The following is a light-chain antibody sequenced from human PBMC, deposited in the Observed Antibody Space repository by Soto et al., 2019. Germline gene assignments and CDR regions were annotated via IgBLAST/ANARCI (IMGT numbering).Light chain of an antibody. CDR3: QQYNSYPLT. CDR2: TAS. V-gene: IGKV1-5*03. Sequence: DIQMTQSPSTLSASVGDRVTITCRASQSISSWLAWYQQKPGKAPNLLIYTASSLESGVPSSFSGSGSGTEFTLTISSLQPDDFATYYCQQYNSYPLTFGGGTKVEIK. J-gene: IGKJ4*01. CDR1: QSISSW.